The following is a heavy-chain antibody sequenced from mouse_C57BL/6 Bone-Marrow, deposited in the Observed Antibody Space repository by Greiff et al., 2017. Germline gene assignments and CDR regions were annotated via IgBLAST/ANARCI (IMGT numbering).Heavy chain of an antibody. D-gene: IGHD2-2*01. CDR1: GFNIKDDY. CDR3: TGGYWFAY. CDR2: IDPENGDT. V-gene: IGHV14-4*01. Sequence: EVQLQQSGAELVRPGASVKLSCTASGFNIKDDYMHWVKQRPEQGLEWIGWIDPENGDTEYASKFQGKATITADTSSNTAYLQLSSLTSEDTAVYYWTGGYWFAYWGQGTLVTVSA. J-gene: IGHJ3*01.